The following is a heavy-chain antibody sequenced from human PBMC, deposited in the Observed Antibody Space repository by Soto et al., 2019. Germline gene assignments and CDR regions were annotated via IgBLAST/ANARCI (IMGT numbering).Heavy chain of an antibody. Sequence: QVQLVESGGGVVQPGRSLRLSCAASGFTFSSYGMHWVRQAPGKGLEWVAVISYDGSNKYYADSVKGRFTISRDNSKNTLYLQMNGLRAGDTAVYYCAKGPLLRFLEWLLYDPPDVWGQGTTVTVSS. J-gene: IGHJ6*02. CDR1: GFTFSSYG. CDR3: AKGPLLRFLEWLLYDPPDV. CDR2: ISYDGSNK. V-gene: IGHV3-30*18. D-gene: IGHD3-3*01.